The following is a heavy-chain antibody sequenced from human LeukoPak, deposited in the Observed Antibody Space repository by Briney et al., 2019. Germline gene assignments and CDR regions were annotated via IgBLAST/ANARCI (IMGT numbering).Heavy chain of an antibody. CDR1: GYTFTGYY. Sequence: ASVKVSCKASGYTFTGYYMHWVRQAPGQGLEWMGRINPNSGGTNYAQKFQGRVTMTRDTSISTAYMELRSLRSDDTAVYYCARDLYCSGGSCYRLFDYWGQGTLVTVSS. J-gene: IGHJ4*02. CDR2: INPNSGGT. D-gene: IGHD2-15*01. V-gene: IGHV1-2*06. CDR3: ARDLYCSGGSCYRLFDY.